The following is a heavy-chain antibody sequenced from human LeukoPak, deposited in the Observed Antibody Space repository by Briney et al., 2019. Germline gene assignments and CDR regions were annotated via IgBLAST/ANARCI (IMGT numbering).Heavy chain of an antibody. J-gene: IGHJ3*02. V-gene: IGHV3-48*03. CDR2: LRSRGSSI. D-gene: IGHD6-19*01. Sequence: PGGSLRLSCAASGFPFSRYELKWVREAPGRGREWGSDLRSRGSSIYYADSVRGRFTISRDNAKNPLYLQMNSLRAEDTAVYYCAKGSSSGWYGEGAFDIWGQGTMVTVSS. CDR3: AKGSSSGWYGEGAFDI. CDR1: GFPFSRYE.